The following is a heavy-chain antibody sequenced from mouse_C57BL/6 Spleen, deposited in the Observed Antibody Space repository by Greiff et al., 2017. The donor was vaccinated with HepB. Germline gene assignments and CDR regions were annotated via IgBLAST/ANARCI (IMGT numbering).Heavy chain of an antibody. Sequence: EVKVVESGGGLVQPGGSLSLSCAASGFTFTDYYMSWVRQPPGKALEWLGFIRNKANGYTTEYSASVKGRFTISRDNSQSILYLQMNALRAEDSATYYCARWGTTAGGYWGQGTTLTVSS. J-gene: IGHJ2*01. CDR3: ARWGTTAGGY. V-gene: IGHV7-3*01. D-gene: IGHD3-2*01. CDR2: IRNKANGYTT. CDR1: GFTFTDYY.